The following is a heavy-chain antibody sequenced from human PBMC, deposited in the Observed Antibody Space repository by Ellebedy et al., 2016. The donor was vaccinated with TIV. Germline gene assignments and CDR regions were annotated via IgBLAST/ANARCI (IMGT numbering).Heavy chain of an antibody. CDR1: NYSISSGSY. CDR2: IYHIGST. V-gene: IGHV4-38-2*02. CDR3: ASGYYDTLTGSTGGDFDS. Sequence: SETLSLTCTVSNYSISSGSYWGWIRQPPGKGLEWIGSIYHIGSTYYNPSLKSRVTISVDTSKNQISLKLSYVTSADTAVYYCASGYYDTLTGSTGGDFDSWGQGTLVTVSS. J-gene: IGHJ4*02. D-gene: IGHD3-9*01.